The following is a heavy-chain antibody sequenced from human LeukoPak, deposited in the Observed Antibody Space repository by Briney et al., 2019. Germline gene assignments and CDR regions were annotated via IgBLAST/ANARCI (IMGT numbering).Heavy chain of an antibody. CDR3: ASAPGYSYGYLDY. CDR1: GFTFSSYS. CDR2: ISSSSSYI. Sequence: GGSLRLSCAASGFTFSSYSMNWVRQAPGKGLEWVPSISSSSSYIYYADSVKGRFTISRDNAKNSLYLQMNSLRAEDTAVYYCASAPGYSYGYLDYWGQGTLVTVSS. J-gene: IGHJ4*02. D-gene: IGHD5-18*01. V-gene: IGHV3-21*01.